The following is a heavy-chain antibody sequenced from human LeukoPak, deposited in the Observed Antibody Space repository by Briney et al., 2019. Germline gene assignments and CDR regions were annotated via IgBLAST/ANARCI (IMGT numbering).Heavy chain of an antibody. D-gene: IGHD5-12*01. V-gene: IGHV3-21*01. CDR2: ISSSSSYI. CDR1: GFTFSSYS. Sequence: GGSLRLSCAPSGFTFSSYSMNWVRQAPGKGLEWVSSISSSSSYIYYADSVKGRFTISRDNAKNSLYLQMNSLRAEDTAVYYCAREGGGLGTYFDYWGQGTLVTVSS. J-gene: IGHJ4*02. CDR3: AREGGGLGTYFDY.